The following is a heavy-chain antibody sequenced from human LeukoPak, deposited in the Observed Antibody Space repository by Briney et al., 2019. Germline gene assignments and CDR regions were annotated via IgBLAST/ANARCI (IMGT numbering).Heavy chain of an antibody. V-gene: IGHV5-51*01. D-gene: IGHD3-16*01. CDR1: GYSFTSYW. J-gene: IGHJ4*02. CDR2: IYPGDSDI. CDR3: ARGHDYEATPYDY. Sequence: GESLKISCKSSGYSFTSYWIGWVRQMPGKGLEWMGIIYPGDSDIRYSPSFQGQVTITADKSISTAYLQWNSLKASDTAMYYCARGHDYEATPYDYWGQGTLVTVSS.